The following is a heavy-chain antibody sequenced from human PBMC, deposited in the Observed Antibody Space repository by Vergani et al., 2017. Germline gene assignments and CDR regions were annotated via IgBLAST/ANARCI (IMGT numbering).Heavy chain of an antibody. CDR2: ITSSSATI. J-gene: IGHJ4*02. V-gene: IGHV3-48*01. CDR3: ARDMSEYCPHYFDY. CDR1: GFTFNYYS. D-gene: IGHD2/OR15-2a*01. Sequence: EVQLVESGGGLVQPGGSLRLTCVATGFTFNYYSMNWVRQAPGKGMEWLSYITSSSATIYYADSVQGRFTVSRDSATDSLYLNMNSLRAEDTAVYYCARDMSEYCPHYFDYGGQGTLVTVSS.